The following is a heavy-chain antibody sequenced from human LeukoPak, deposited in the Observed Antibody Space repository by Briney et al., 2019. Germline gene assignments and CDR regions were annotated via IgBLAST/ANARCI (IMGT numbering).Heavy chain of an antibody. CDR2: INPNSGGT. V-gene: IGHV1-2*06. CDR3: ASFSLRDPLDD. CDR1: GYTLTGYY. J-gene: IGHJ4*02. Sequence: ASVKVSCKASGYTLTGYYMHWVRQAPGQGLEWMGRINPNSGGTNYAQKFQGRVTMKRDTSISTAYLELSRLTSDDTAVYYGASFSLRDPLDDWGQGTLVTVSS. D-gene: IGHD2/OR15-2a*01.